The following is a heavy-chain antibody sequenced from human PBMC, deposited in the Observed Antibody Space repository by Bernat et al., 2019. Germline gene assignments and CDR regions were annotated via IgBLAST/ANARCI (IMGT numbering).Heavy chain of an antibody. CDR2: ICYSGST. Sequence: QLQLQESGPGLVKPSETLSLTCTVSGGSISSSSYYWGWIRQPPGKGLEWIGSICYSGSTYYNPSLKSRVTISVDTSKNQFSLKLGYVTAADTAVDYCGRVGYCSGGSCYDDDYWGQGTLVTVSS. J-gene: IGHJ4*02. V-gene: IGHV4-39*01. CDR1: GGSISSSSYY. CDR3: GRVGYCSGGSCYDDDY. D-gene: IGHD2-15*01.